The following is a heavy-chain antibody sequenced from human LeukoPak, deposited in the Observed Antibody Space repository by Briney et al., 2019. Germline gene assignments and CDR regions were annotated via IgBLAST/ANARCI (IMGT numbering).Heavy chain of an antibody. V-gene: IGHV3-30*02. Sequence: PGGSLRLSCAASGFTFSSYGMHWVRQAPGKGLEWVAFIRYDGSNKYYADSVKGRFTISRDNSKNTLYLQMNSLRAEDTAVYYCARVVATGGIYYGMDVWGQGTTVTVSS. CDR3: ARVVATGGIYYGMDV. D-gene: IGHD5-12*01. CDR1: GFTFSSYG. J-gene: IGHJ6*02. CDR2: IRYDGSNK.